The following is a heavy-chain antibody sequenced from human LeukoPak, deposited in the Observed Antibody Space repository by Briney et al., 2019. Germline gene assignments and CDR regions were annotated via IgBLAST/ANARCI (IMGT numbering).Heavy chain of an antibody. J-gene: IGHJ4*02. Sequence: PGGSLRLSCEASGFTFSHYAMNWVRQAPGKGLEWVSSISSSSSYRYYADSVKGRFTISRDNAKNSLYLQMNSLRAEDTAVYYCAKCPPNLVTRGDFFCYFDYWGQGTLVTVSS. CDR3: AKCPPNLVTRGDFFCYFDY. CDR1: GFTFSHYA. CDR2: ISSSSSYR. V-gene: IGHV3-21*04. D-gene: IGHD2-21*02.